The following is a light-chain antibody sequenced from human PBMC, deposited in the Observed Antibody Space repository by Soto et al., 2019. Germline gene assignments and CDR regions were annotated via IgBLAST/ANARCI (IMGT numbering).Light chain of an antibody. J-gene: IGKJ5*01. CDR3: QQLNTLPFT. CDR1: HDISTY. Sequence: DIQMTQSPSTLSGSVGDSVTITCRASHDISTYLAWYQQKPGKAPKLMIYEASTLQSGVPSRFSGSGSGTEFTLTISGLLPEDCATDHCQQLNTLPFTFGQGTRLEIK. CDR2: EAS. V-gene: IGKV1-9*01.